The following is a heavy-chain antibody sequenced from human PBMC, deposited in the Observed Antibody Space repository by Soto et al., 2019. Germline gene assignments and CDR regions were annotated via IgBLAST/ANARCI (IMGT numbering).Heavy chain of an antibody. CDR1: GGSVNSYY. V-gene: IGHV4-59*02. Sequence: VQLQESGPGLVKPSETLSLTCTVSGGSVNSYYWSWIRQPPGKGLEWIGYMYYRGTTKYNPSLRSRVTISVDTSKNQFSLKLSSVTAADTAVYYCATTGGYSFGDMGVDPWGQGTLVTVSS. CDR2: MYYRGTT. D-gene: IGHD5-18*01. CDR3: ATTGGYSFGDMGVDP. J-gene: IGHJ5*02.